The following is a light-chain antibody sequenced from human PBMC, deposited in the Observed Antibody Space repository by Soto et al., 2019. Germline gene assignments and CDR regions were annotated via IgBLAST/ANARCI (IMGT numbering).Light chain of an antibody. V-gene: IGLV2-23*01. CDR2: EGN. J-gene: IGLJ2*01. Sequence: QSVLTQPVSVSGSPGQSITISRTGTSPNVGVYKLVSWYQQHPGKAPKLIIYEGNQRPSGVSNRFSGSKSGNTASLTISGLQAEDEADYHCCSYAGESTVTFGGGTKLTVL. CDR3: CSYAGESTVT. CDR1: SPNVGVYKL.